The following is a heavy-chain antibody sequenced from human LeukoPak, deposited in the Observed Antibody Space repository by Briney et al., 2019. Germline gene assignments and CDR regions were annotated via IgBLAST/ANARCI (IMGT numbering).Heavy chain of an antibody. CDR3: ARHRSDSGDYDAFDI. CDR1: GFIVSSNY. J-gene: IGHJ3*02. CDR2: IYSSDST. D-gene: IGHD4-17*01. Sequence: GGSLRPSCAASGFIVSSNYMNWVRQAPGQGLEWVSVIYSSDSTYYADSVKGRSTISRDNSKNTLFLQMNSLRAEDTAVYYCARHRSDSGDYDAFDIWGQGTMVTVSS. V-gene: IGHV3-53*01.